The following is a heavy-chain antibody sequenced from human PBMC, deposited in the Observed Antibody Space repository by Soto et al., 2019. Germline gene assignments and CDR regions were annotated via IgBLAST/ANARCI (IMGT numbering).Heavy chain of an antibody. CDR1: GYTFTSYD. CDR2: MNPNSGNT. J-gene: IGHJ6*03. CDR3: XXXXXXXXXXXXXYYYMDV. Sequence: QVQLVQSGAEVKKPGASVKVSCKASGYTFTSYDINWVRQAXGQGLEWMXWMNPNSGNTGYAQKFQGRVTMTRNTSIXTXYMELXXXXXXXXXXXXXXXXXXXXXXXXXXYYYMDVWGKGTTVTVSS. V-gene: IGHV1-8*01.